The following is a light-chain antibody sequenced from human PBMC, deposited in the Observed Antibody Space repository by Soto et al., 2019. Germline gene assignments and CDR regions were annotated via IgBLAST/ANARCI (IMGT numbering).Light chain of an antibody. Sequence: QSVLTQPPSASGTPGQTVTISCSGSSSNIGANTVNWFQHLPGTAPKLLIYSNNQRPSGVPDRFSGSKSGTSVSLAISGLPSEDEAAYYCAAWDARLDGVVFGGGTKLTVL. J-gene: IGLJ3*02. CDR1: SSNIGANT. V-gene: IGLV1-44*01. CDR2: SNN. CDR3: AAWDARLDGVV.